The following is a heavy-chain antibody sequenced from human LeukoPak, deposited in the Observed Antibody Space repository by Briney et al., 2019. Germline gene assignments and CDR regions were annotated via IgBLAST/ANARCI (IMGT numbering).Heavy chain of an antibody. V-gene: IGHV3-43*02. CDR1: GFTFDDYA. CDR3: AKDKRYSGYDPFDY. CDR2: ISGDGGST. Sequence: GGSLRLSCAASGFTFDDYAMHWVRQAPGKGLEWVSLISGDGGSTYYADSVKGRFTISRDDSKNSLYLQMNSLRTEDTALYYCAKDKRYSGYDPFDYWGQGTLVTVSS. D-gene: IGHD5-12*01. J-gene: IGHJ4*02.